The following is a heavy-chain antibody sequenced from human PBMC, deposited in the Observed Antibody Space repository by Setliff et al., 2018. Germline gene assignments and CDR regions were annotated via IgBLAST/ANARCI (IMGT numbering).Heavy chain of an antibody. CDR1: GYTFTSYD. CDR3: ARAQSWSGGPYYFDN. D-gene: IGHD3-3*01. J-gene: IGHJ4*02. Sequence: GASVKVPCKASGYTFTSYDINWVRQATGQGLEWMGWMNPNSGNTGYAQKFQGRVTMTRNTSISTAYMDLSSLRFEDTAVYYCARAQSWSGGPYYFDNWGQGTLVTVSS. CDR2: MNPNSGNT. V-gene: IGHV1-8*02.